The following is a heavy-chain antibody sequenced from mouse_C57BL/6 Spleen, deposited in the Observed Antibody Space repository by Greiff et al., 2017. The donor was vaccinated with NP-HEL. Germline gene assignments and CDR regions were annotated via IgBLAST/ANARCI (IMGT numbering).Heavy chain of an antibody. CDR1: GYTFTDYY. CDR2: INPYNGGT. V-gene: IGHV1-19*01. D-gene: IGHD2-1*01. Sequence: EVQLQQSGSVLVKPGASVKMSCKASGYTFTDYYMNWVKQSHGKSLEWIGVINPYNGGTSYNQKFKGKATLTVDKSSSTAYMELNSLTSEDSAVYYCARSNGNYWFAYWGQGTLVTVSA. CDR3: ARSNGNYWFAY. J-gene: IGHJ3*01.